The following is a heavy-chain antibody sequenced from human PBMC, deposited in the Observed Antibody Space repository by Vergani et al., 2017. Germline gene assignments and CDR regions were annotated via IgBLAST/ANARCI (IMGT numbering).Heavy chain of an antibody. D-gene: IGHD6-6*01. V-gene: IGHV1-3*01. CDR2: INAGNGNT. J-gene: IGHJ6*03. CDR3: ARVRSIAARPYYMDV. Sequence: QVQLVQSGAELKKPGASVKVSCKASGYTFTSYAMHWVRQAPGQRLEWMGWINAGNGNTKYSQKFQGRVTITRDTSASTAYMELSSLRSEDTAVYYCARVRSIAARPYYMDVWGQGTTVTVSS. CDR1: GYTFTSYA.